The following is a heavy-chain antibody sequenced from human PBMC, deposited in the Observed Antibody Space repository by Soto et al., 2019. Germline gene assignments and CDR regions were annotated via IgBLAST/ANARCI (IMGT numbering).Heavy chain of an antibody. D-gene: IGHD2-15*01. J-gene: IGHJ4*02. CDR1: GASIKSYY. Sequence: QVQLQESGPGLVKPSETLSLTCTVSGASIKSYYWNWMRQPPGKGLEWIGNMYYSGTTNYNPSLQSRVTLSVDTSKNQFSLKLTSVTAADTAVYYCAAAYDYWGQGTLVTVSS. CDR2: MYYSGTT. V-gene: IGHV4-59*01. CDR3: AAAYDY.